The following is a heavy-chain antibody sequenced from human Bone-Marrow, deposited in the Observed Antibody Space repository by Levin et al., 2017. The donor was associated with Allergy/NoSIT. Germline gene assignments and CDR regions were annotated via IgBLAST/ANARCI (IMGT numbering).Heavy chain of an antibody. Sequence: GGSLRLSCAASGFTFSSYGMHWVRQAPGKGLEWVAVISYDGSNKYYADSVKGRFTISRDNSKNTLYLQMNSLRAEDTAVYYCAKPISRGWELKGWYFDYWGQGTLVTVSS. CDR2: ISYDGSNK. CDR3: AKPISRGWELKGWYFDY. V-gene: IGHV3-30*18. D-gene: IGHD1-26*01. CDR1: GFTFSSYG. J-gene: IGHJ4*02.